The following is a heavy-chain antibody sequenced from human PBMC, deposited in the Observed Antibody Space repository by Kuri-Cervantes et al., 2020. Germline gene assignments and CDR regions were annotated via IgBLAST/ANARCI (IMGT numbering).Heavy chain of an antibody. CDR2: IYYSGST. CDR3: ARHRDYYGSGSSYNWFDP. V-gene: IGHV4-39*01. CDR1: GGSISSSSYY. J-gene: IGHJ5*02. D-gene: IGHD3-10*01. Sequence: SETLSLTCTVSGGSISSSSYYWGWIRQPPGKGLEWIGSIYYSGSTYYNPSLKSRVTISVDTSKNQFSLKLSSVTAADTAVYYCARHRDYYGSGSSYNWFDPLGQGTLVTVSS.